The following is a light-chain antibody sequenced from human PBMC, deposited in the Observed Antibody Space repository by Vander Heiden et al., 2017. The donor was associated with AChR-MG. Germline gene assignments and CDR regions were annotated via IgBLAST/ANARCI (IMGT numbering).Light chain of an antibody. V-gene: IGLV1-44*01. J-gene: IGLJ3*02. CDR3: SAWDDSLNAWV. CDR1: SPNIGKNT. Sequence: QSVLTQPPSLSGTPPERVTISCSGSSPNIGKNTANWYQQLPGTATRLLIYRGSQRPAGVPDRFSGSESGTSASLAINGLQSEDEADYYCSAWDDSLNAWVFGGGTKVTVL. CDR2: RGS.